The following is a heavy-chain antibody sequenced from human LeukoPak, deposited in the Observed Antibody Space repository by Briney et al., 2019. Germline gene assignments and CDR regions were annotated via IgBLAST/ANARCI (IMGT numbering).Heavy chain of an antibody. CDR3: ARGRGYTAFDI. V-gene: IGHV4-34*01. CDR1: GGSFSGYY. D-gene: IGHD3-22*01. Sequence: SETLSLTCAVYGGSFSGYYWSWIRQPPGKGLEWIGEINHSGSTNYNPSLKSRVTISVDTSKNQFSLKLSSVTAADTAVYSCARGRGYTAFDIWGKGTRSPSLQ. J-gene: IGHJ3*02. CDR2: INHSGST.